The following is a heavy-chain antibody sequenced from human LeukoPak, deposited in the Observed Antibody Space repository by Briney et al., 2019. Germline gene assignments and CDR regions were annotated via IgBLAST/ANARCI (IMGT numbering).Heavy chain of an antibody. J-gene: IGHJ4*02. D-gene: IGHD1-14*01. V-gene: IGHV4-4*02. CDR1: LDSTTSNF. Sequence: SETLSLTCTVSLDSTTSNFWSWVRQPPGKGLEWIGEIHRSGSPNYNPSLQSRVTISINRSRNQIALELSSVTAADTAVYYCAREILGGFNPGAYWGQGTLVTVSS. CDR3: AREILGGFNPGAY. CDR2: IHRSGSP.